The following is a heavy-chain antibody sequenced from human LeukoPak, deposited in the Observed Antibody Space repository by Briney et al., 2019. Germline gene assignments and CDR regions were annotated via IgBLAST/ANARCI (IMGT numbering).Heavy chain of an antibody. V-gene: IGHV3-48*03. Sequence: PGGSLRLSCAASGFNLRSRDLNWVRQAPGKGLEWISYITATGSVVHYADSVKGRFSVLRDNTKNSLYLGMDSLRFEDTGLYYCATTAYYPYYYFDHWGRGDLVTVSS. CDR3: ATTAYYPYYYFDH. D-gene: IGHD4/OR15-4a*01. CDR1: GFNLRSRD. CDR2: ITATGSVV. J-gene: IGHJ4*02.